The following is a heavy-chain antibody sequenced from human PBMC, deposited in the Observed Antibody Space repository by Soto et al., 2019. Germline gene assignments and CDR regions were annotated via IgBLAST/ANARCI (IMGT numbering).Heavy chain of an antibody. CDR1: GYTFTSYY. V-gene: IGHV1-46*01. CDR3: AREELGYSYGNYNWFDP. D-gene: IGHD5-18*01. J-gene: IGHJ5*02. Sequence: VSVKVSCKASGYTFTSYYMHWVRQAPGQGLEWMGIINPSGGSTSYAQKFQGRVTMTRDTSTSTVYMELSSLRSEDTAVYYCAREELGYSYGNYNWFDPWGQGTLVTVSS. CDR2: INPSGGST.